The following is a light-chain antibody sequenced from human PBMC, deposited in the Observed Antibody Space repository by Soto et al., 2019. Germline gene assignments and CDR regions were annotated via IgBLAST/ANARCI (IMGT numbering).Light chain of an antibody. Sequence: QSALTQPASVSGSPGQSITISCTGTSSDIGAYNYVSWYQQHPGKAPKLMIYDVNIRPSGVSNRFSGSKSGNTASLTISGLQAEGEADYYCTSWTTSTTMIFGGGTKVTVL. CDR2: DVN. J-gene: IGLJ2*01. CDR1: SSDIGAYNY. V-gene: IGLV2-14*03. CDR3: TSWTTSTTMI.